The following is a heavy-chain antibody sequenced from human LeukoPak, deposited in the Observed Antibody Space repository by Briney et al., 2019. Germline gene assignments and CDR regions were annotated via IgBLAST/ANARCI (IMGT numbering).Heavy chain of an antibody. J-gene: IGHJ5*02. CDR2: IXNSGRA. Sequence: PSETLSLTCSVSGGSISTNSWNWIRQPPGQGLEWIGYIXNSGRADYNPSLKSRVTMSVDTSKNQFSLKRTSVTAADTAVYYCARRGVEMAAIRPDNWLDPWGQGTLVTVSS. D-gene: IGHD5-24*01. V-gene: IGHV4-59*08. CDR3: ARRGVEMAAIRPDNWLDP. CDR1: GGSISTNS.